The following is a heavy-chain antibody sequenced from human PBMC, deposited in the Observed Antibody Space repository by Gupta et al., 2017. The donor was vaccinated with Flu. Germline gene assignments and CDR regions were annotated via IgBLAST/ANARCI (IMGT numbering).Heavy chain of an antibody. Sequence: TIYYADSVKGRFTISRDNAKNSLYLQMNSLRAEDTAVYYCARILRQLVPDWGQGTLVTVSS. V-gene: IGHV3-48*03. D-gene: IGHD6-13*01. CDR3: ARILRQLVPD. J-gene: IGHJ4*02. CDR2: TI.